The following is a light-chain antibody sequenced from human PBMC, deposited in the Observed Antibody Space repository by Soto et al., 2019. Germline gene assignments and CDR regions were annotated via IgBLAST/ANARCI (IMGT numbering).Light chain of an antibody. J-gene: IGKJ1*01. CDR1: QSISNW. Sequence: DIQMTHSPSTLSSSFVYIVTITCRASQSISNWLAWYQQKPGTAPKVLIYHASNLQSGVPSRFSGSGSGTEFTLTISSLKPDDFATYYCQKYNSYSFGQGTKVDIK. V-gene: IGKV1-5*01. CDR3: QKYNSYS. CDR2: HAS.